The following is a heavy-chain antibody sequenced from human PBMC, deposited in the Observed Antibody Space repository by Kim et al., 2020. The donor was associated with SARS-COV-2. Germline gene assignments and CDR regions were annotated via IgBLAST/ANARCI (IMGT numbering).Heavy chain of an antibody. D-gene: IGHD3-10*01. Sequence: YADSVKGRFTISRDNAKNSLYLQMNSLRAEDTAVYYCARDKGLVRGVLAYWGQGTLVTVSS. J-gene: IGHJ4*02. CDR3: ARDKGLVRGVLAY. V-gene: IGHV3-21*01.